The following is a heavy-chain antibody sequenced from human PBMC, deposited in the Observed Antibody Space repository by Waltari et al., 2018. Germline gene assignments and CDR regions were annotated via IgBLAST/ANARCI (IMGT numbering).Heavy chain of an antibody. CDR3: ARDSITIFGVLNF. D-gene: IGHD3-3*01. V-gene: IGHV3-48*02. CDR1: GFTFSSYS. CDR2: VSSSSSTI. Sequence: EVQLVESGGGLVQPGGSLRLSCAASGFTFSSYSLNWVRQAPVKGLEWVSYVSSSSSTIYYADSVKGRFTISRDNAKNSLYLQMNSLRDEDTAVYYCARDSITIFGVLNFWGQGTLVTVSS. J-gene: IGHJ4*02.